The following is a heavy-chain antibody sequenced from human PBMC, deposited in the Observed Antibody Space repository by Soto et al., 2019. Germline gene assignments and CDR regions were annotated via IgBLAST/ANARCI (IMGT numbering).Heavy chain of an antibody. Sequence: ASVKVSCKASGYTFTSYGISWVRQAPVQGLEWMGWISAYNGNTNYAQKLQGRVTMTTDTSTSTAYMELSSLRSDDTAVYYCARVRNDIVVVPAATAYYYYYGLDVWGQGTTVPV. D-gene: IGHD2-2*01. J-gene: IGHJ6*02. CDR1: GYTFTSYG. CDR3: ARVRNDIVVVPAATAYYYYYGLDV. V-gene: IGHV1-18*04. CDR2: ISAYNGNT.